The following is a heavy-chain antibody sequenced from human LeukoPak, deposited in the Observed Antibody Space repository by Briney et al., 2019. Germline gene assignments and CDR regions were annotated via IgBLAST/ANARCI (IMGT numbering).Heavy chain of an antibody. D-gene: IGHD3-22*01. J-gene: IGHJ4*02. CDR3: ARGSGTYYYDSSGYSQDY. CDR2: FDPEDGET. V-gene: IGHV1-24*01. CDR1: GYTLTELS. Sequence: GASVKVSCKVSGYTLTELSMHWVRQAPGKGLEWMGGFDPEDGETIYAQKFQGRVTITTDESTSTAYMELSSLRSEDTAVYYCARGSGTYYYDSSGYSQDYWGQGTLVTVSS.